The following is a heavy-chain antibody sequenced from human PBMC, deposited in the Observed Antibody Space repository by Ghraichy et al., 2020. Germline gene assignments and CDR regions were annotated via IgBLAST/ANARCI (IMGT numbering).Heavy chain of an antibody. J-gene: IGHJ4*02. CDR3: AKKTHEGPSSGGSLDY. CDR1: GFTFSSYA. Sequence: GGSLRLSCAASGFTFSSYAMSWVRQAPGKGLEWVSAISGSGGSTYYADSVKGRFTISRDNSKNTLYLQMNSLRAEDTAVYYCAKKTHEGPSSGGSLDYWGQGTLVTVSS. V-gene: IGHV3-23*01. CDR2: ISGSGGST. D-gene: IGHD2-15*01.